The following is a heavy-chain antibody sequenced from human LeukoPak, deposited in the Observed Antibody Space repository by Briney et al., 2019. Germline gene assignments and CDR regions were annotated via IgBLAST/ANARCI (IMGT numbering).Heavy chain of an antibody. J-gene: IGHJ4*02. CDR2: IYHSGST. Sequence: SETLSLTCSVSGYSISSGNYWGWIRLPPGKGLQWIGSIYHSGSTYYNPSLKSRVTISVDTSKNQFSLKLSSVTAADTTVYYCAKGYCRGNSCYDDRGAFDYWGQGTLVTVSS. V-gene: IGHV4-38-2*02. D-gene: IGHD2-2*01. CDR3: AKGYCRGNSCYDDRGAFDY. CDR1: GYSISSGNY.